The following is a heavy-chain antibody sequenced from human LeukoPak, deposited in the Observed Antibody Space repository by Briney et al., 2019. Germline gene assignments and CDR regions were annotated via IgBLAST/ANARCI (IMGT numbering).Heavy chain of an antibody. J-gene: IGHJ4*02. CDR1: GFTFSSYS. CDR3: AREMTTLDY. D-gene: IGHD4-17*01. V-gene: IGHV3-48*01. Sequence: GGSLRLSCAASGFTFSSYSMNWVCQAPGKGLEWVSYISSSSSTIYYADSVKGRFTISRDNAKNSLYLQMNSLRAEDTAVYYCAREMTTLDYWGQGTLVTVSS. CDR2: ISSSSSTI.